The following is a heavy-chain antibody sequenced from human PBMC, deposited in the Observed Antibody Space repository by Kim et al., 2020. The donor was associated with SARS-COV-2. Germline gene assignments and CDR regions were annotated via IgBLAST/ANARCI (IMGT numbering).Heavy chain of an antibody. CDR1: GGSISSSSYY. J-gene: IGHJ4*02. V-gene: IGHV4-39*01. CDR2: IYYSGST. CDR3: ASSMSIAVANDY. Sequence: SETLSLTCTVSGGSISSSSYYWGWIRQPPGKGLEWIGSIYYSGSTYYNPSLKSRVTISVDTSKNQFSLKLSSVTAADTAVYYCASSMSIAVANDYWGQGTLVTVSS. D-gene: IGHD6-19*01.